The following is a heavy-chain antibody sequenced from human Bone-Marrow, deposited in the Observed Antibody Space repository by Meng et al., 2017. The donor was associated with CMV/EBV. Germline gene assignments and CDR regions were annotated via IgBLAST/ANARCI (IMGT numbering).Heavy chain of an antibody. CDR2: IYYSGST. J-gene: IGHJ6*02. CDR3: YIVVVPAAIRGASMDV. Sequence: GSLRLSCTVSGGSISSSSYYWGWIRQPPGKGLEWIGSIYYSGSTYYNPSLKSRVTISVDTSKNQFSLKLSSVTAADTAVYYCYIVVVPAAIRGASMDVWGQGTTVTVSS. V-gene: IGHV4-39*01. D-gene: IGHD2-2*01. CDR1: GGSISSSSYY.